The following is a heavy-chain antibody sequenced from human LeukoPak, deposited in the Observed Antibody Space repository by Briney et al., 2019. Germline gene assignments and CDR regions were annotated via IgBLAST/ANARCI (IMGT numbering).Heavy chain of an antibody. CDR1: GYTFTSYD. CDR2: MNPNSGNT. CDR3: ARREYGSGSYHLVY. Sequence: GASVTVSCKASGYTFTSYDINWVRQATGQGLEWMGWMNPNSGNTGYAQKLQGRVTMTTNTSISTAYMELSSLRSEDTAVYYCARREYGSGSYHLVYWGQGTLVTVSS. V-gene: IGHV1-8*01. J-gene: IGHJ4*02. D-gene: IGHD3-10*01.